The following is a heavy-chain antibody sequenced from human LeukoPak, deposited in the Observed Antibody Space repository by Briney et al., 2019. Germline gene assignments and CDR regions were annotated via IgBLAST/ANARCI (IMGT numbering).Heavy chain of an antibody. CDR1: GGSFSGYY. CDR3: ARHRGYDFWSGYYYYFDY. CDR2: INHSGST. Sequence: PSETLSLTCAVYGGSFSGYYWSWIRQPPGKGLEWIGEINHSGSTNYNPSLKSRVTISVDTSKNQFSLKPSSVTAADTAVYYCARHRGYDFWSGYYYYFDYWGQATLVTVSS. D-gene: IGHD3-3*01. V-gene: IGHV4-34*01. J-gene: IGHJ4*02.